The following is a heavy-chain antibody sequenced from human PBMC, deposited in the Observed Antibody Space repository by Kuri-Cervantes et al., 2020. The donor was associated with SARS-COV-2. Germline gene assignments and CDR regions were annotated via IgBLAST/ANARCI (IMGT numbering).Heavy chain of an antibody. Sequence: KVSCKGSGYSFSSYWISWVRQMPGKGLEWMGRIDPSDSYTNYSPSFQGHVTIPADKSISTAYLQWSSLKASDTAMYYCARFKAVAGTPDYWGQGTLVTVSS. V-gene: IGHV5-10-1*01. D-gene: IGHD6-19*01. CDR3: ARFKAVAGTPDY. CDR1: GYSFSSYW. J-gene: IGHJ4*02. CDR2: IDPSDSYT.